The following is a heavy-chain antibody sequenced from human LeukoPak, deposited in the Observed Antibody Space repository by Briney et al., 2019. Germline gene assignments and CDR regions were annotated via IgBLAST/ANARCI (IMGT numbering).Heavy chain of an antibody. Sequence: GGSLRLSCAASGFTFSSYSMNWVRQAPGKGLEWVSSISSSSSYIYYADSVKGRFTIPRDNAKNSLYLQMNSLRAEDTAVYYCARGQYGSGSYSDPLDYWGQGTLVAVSS. V-gene: IGHV3-21*01. D-gene: IGHD3-10*01. J-gene: IGHJ4*02. CDR3: ARGQYGSGSYSDPLDY. CDR2: ISSSSSYI. CDR1: GFTFSSYS.